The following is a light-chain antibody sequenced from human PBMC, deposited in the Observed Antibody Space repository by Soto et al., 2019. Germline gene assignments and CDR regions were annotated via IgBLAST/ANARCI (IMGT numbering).Light chain of an antibody. V-gene: IGKV3-11*01. CDR3: QLRSNWALT. J-gene: IGKJ4*01. Sequence: LGERRTITKKASQSISRSLAWYQQRPGQAPRLLISDASTRATGIPARFSGSGSGTEFHLTICSLEPGSFDAYYCQLRSNWALTSAGGTKVDIK. CDR2: DAS. CDR1: QSISRS.